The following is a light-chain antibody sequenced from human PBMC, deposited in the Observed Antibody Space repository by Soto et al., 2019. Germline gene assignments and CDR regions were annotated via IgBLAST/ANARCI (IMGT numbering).Light chain of an antibody. CDR3: ATWDDSLNAWV. CDR1: SSNIGIST. CDR2: GNH. V-gene: IGLV1-44*01. Sequence: QSVLTQPPSASGTPGQKVTISCSGSSSNIGISTVNWYQVLQGTAPKLLIYGNHLRPSGVPDRISGSKSATSASLAISGLQSEDEADYFCATWDDSLNAWVFGGVPQLPVL. J-gene: IGLJ3*02.